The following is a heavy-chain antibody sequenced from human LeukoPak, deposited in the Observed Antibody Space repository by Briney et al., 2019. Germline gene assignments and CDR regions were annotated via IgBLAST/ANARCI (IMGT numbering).Heavy chain of an antibody. V-gene: IGHV1-8*02. CDR1: GYTFTSYG. CDR3: ARVRVVVPAAMMGLYYYYYYMDV. J-gene: IGHJ6*03. CDR2: MNPNSGNT. D-gene: IGHD2-2*01. Sequence: ASVKVSCKASGYTFTSYGISWVRQAPGQGLEWMGWMNPNSGNTGYAQKFQGRVTMTRNTSISTAYMELSSLRSEDTAVYYCARVRVVVPAAMMGLYYYYYYMDVWGKGTTVTVSS.